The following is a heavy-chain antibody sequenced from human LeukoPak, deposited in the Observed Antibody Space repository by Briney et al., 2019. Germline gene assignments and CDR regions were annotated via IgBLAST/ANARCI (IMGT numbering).Heavy chain of an antibody. CDR3: ARHFKGLT. CDR1: GFTFSNYW. V-gene: IGHV4-39*01. D-gene: IGHD3-9*01. J-gene: IGHJ4*02. Sequence: GSLRLSCTASGFTFSNYWMSWVRQSPGKGLEWIGSIYYSGSTYYNPSLKSRVTISVDTSKNQFSLKLSSVTAADTAVYYCARHFKGLTWGQGTLVTVSS. CDR2: IYYSGST.